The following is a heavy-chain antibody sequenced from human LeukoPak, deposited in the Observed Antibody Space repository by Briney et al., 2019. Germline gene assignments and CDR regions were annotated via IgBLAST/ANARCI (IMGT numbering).Heavy chain of an antibody. V-gene: IGHV3-48*03. CDR2: ISSSGSTI. Sequence: GGSLRLSCAASGFTFSSYEMNWVRQAPGKGLEWVSYISSSGSTIYYADSVKGRFTISRDNAKISLYLQMNNLRADDTAVYYCARSMRTLDYWGQGILVTVSS. CDR1: GFTFSSYE. J-gene: IGHJ4*02. CDR3: ARSMRTLDY.